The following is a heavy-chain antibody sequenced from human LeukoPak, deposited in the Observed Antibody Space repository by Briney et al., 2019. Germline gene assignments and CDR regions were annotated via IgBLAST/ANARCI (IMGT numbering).Heavy chain of an antibody. CDR2: IYSGGST. CDR3: AKGGQWLTKKGFDY. V-gene: IGHV3-53*01. CDR1: GFTVSSNY. J-gene: IGHJ4*02. D-gene: IGHD6-19*01. Sequence: GGSLRLSCAASGFTVSSNYMSWVRQAPGKGLEWVSVIYSGGSTYYADSVKGRFTISRDNSKNTLYLQMNSLRAEDTAVYYCAKGGQWLTKKGFDYWGQGTLVTVSS.